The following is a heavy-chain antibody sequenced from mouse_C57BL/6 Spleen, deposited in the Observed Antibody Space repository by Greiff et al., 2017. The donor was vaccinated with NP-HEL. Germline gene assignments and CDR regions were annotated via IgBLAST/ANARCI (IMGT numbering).Heavy chain of an antibody. D-gene: IGHD2-4*01. V-gene: IGHV1-62-2*01. CDR1: GYTFTEYT. J-gene: IGHJ2*01. CDR2: FYPGSGSI. CDR3: ARHEDPGSHDYDVDY. Sequence: VQVVESGAELVKPGASVKLSCKASGYTFTEYTIHWVKQRSGQGLEWIGWFYPGSGSIKYNEKFKDKATLTADKSSSTVYMELSRLTSEDSAVYFCARHEDPGSHDYDVDYWGQGTTLTVSS.